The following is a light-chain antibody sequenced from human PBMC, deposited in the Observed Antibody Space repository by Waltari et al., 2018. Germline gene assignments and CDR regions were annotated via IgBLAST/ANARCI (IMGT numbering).Light chain of an antibody. CDR3: CSYAGSFYV. Sequence: QSALTTPASVSGSPGQSISISCTGTSSDVGAYNLVSWYQQHPGKAPKLMIYEGSKRSSGVSNRFSGSKSGNTASLTISGLQAEDEADYYCCSYAGSFYVFGTGTKVTVL. J-gene: IGLJ1*01. V-gene: IGLV2-23*01. CDR1: SSDVGAYNL. CDR2: EGS.